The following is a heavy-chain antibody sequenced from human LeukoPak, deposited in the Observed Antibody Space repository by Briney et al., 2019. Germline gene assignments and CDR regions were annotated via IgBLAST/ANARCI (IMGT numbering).Heavy chain of an antibody. CDR1: GFTFSGYS. D-gene: IGHD2-21*02. CDR2: ISSSSSYI. J-gene: IGHJ4*02. Sequence: GESLRLSCAASGFTFSGYSMNWVRQAPGNGLEWVSSISSSSSYIYYADSVKGRFTISRDNAKNSLYLQMNSLRAEDTAVYYRARDRGADCYSHYFDYWGQGTLDTVSS. CDR3: ARDRGADCYSHYFDY. V-gene: IGHV3-21*01.